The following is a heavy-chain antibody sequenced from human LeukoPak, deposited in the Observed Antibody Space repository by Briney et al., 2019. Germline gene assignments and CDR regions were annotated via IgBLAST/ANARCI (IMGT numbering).Heavy chain of an antibody. CDR2: ISYDGNNK. J-gene: IGHJ4*02. Sequence: PGGSLRLSCAASGFTFSSYGMHWVRQAPGKGLEWVAVISYDGNNKYYADSVKGRFTISRDNSKNALYLQMNSLRAEDTAVYYCAKDSRRIAVAEDFDYWGQGTLVTVSS. CDR1: GFTFSSYG. D-gene: IGHD6-19*01. V-gene: IGHV3-30*18. CDR3: AKDSRRIAVAEDFDY.